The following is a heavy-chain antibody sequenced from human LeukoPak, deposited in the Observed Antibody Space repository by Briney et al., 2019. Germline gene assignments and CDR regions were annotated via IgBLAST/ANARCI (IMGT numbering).Heavy chain of an antibody. CDR1: GGSISSSNW. J-gene: IGHJ6*02. V-gene: IGHV4-4*02. Sequence: PSETLSLTCAVSGGSISSSNWWSWVRQPPGKGLEWIGEIYHSGSTNYNPSLKSRVTISVDKSKNQFSLKLSSVTAADTAVYYCAKSTGYSSSWYQAYGMDVWGQGTTVTVSS. D-gene: IGHD6-13*01. CDR3: AKSTGYSSSWYQAYGMDV. CDR2: IYHSGST.